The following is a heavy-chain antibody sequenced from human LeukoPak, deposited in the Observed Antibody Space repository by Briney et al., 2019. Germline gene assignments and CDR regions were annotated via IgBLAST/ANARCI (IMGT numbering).Heavy chain of an antibody. CDR3: ARGLQGRAVAGQIYYYYMDV. Sequence: PSETLSLTCAVYGWSFSGYYWSWIRQPPGKGRAWIGEINHSGSTNYNPPLKSRVTISVDTSKNQFSLKLSSVTAADTAVYYCARGLQGRAVAGQIYYYYMDVWGKGTTVTVSS. CDR1: GWSFSGYY. D-gene: IGHD6-19*01. CDR2: INHSGST. V-gene: IGHV4-34*01. J-gene: IGHJ6*03.